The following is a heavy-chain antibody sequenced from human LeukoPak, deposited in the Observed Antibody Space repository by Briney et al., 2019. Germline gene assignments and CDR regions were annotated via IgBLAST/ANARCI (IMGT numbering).Heavy chain of an antibody. Sequence: GGSLRLSCAVSGFAFSSYWMTWVRLAPGKGLEWVANIKEDGSEMYYVDSVKGRFTISRDDAKNSLFLQMNSLRAEDTAVYYCARDGPTAYFDYWGQGTLVTVSS. CDR1: GFAFSSYW. CDR2: IKEDGSEM. V-gene: IGHV3-7*01. D-gene: IGHD5-18*01. J-gene: IGHJ4*02. CDR3: ARDGPTAYFDY.